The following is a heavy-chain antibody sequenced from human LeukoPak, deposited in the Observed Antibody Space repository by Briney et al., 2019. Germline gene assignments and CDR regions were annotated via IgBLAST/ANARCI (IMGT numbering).Heavy chain of an antibody. CDR1: GGSISSYY. CDR2: IYYSGST. V-gene: IGHV4-59*01. CDR3: ARNVYNYGNYYYMDV. D-gene: IGHD5-18*01. J-gene: IGHJ6*03. Sequence: TSETLSLTCTVSGGSISSYYWNSIRQPPGKGLEWIGYIYYSGSTEYNPSLKSRVTISIDTSKNQFSLKLSSVTAADTAVYYCARNVYNYGNYYYMDVWGKGTTVTVSS.